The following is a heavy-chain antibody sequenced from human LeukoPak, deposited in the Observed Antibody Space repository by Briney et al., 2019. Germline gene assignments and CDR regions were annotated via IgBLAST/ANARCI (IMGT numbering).Heavy chain of an antibody. D-gene: IGHD3-3*01. CDR2: ISGSGGST. Sequence: PGGSLRLSCAASGFTFSSYAMSWVRQAPGKGLEWVSAISGSGGSTYYADSVKGRFTISRDNSKNTLYLQMNSLRAEDTAVYYCAKDRSRVRIFGVVPQDFDYWGQGTLVTVSS. CDR3: AKDRSRVRIFGVVPQDFDY. CDR1: GFTFSSYA. J-gene: IGHJ4*02. V-gene: IGHV3-23*01.